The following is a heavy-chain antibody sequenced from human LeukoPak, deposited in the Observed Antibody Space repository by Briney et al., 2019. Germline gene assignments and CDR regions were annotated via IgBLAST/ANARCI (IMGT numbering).Heavy chain of an antibody. Sequence: SETLSLTCTVSGGSMSSYYWSWIRQPPGKGPEWIGYIYYSGSTNYNPSLKSRVTISVDTSKNQFSLKLSSVTAADTAVYYCARGRYIYGGNSKGFAFWGQGTMVTVSS. D-gene: IGHD4-23*01. CDR2: IYYSGST. J-gene: IGHJ3*01. CDR3: ARGRYIYGGNSKGFAF. V-gene: IGHV4-59*01. CDR1: GGSMSSYY.